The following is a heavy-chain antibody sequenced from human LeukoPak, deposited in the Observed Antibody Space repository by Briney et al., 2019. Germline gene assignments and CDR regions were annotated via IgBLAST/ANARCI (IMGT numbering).Heavy chain of an antibody. Sequence: EASVKVSCKASGYSFTSYGISWVRQAPGQGLEWMGWISVYNGNTNYAQKFQGRVTMTRDMSTNTVYMQLSSLRSEDTAVYYCAREAVTISALVRTQTTKRPHRFDPWGQGTLVTVSS. V-gene: IGHV1-18*01. D-gene: IGHD3-3*01. CDR3: AREAVTISALVRTQTTKRPHRFDP. CDR1: GYSFTSYG. J-gene: IGHJ5*02. CDR2: ISVYNGNT.